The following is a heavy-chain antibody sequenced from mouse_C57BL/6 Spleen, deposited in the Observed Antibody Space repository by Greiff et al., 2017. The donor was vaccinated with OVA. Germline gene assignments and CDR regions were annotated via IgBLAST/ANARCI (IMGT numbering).Heavy chain of an antibody. V-gene: IGHV5-4*01. Sequence: EVKLVESGGGLVKPGGSLKLSCAASGFTFSSYAMSWVRQTPEKRLEWVATISDGGSYIYYPDNVKGRFTISRDNAKNNLYLQMSHLKSEDTAMYYCARDRYYYAMDYWGQGTSVTVSS. J-gene: IGHJ4*01. CDR1: GFTFSSYA. CDR2: ISDGGSYI. CDR3: ARDRYYYAMDY.